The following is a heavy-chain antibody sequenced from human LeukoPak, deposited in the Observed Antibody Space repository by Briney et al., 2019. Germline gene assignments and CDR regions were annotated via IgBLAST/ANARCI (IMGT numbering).Heavy chain of an antibody. CDR2: IRYDGSNK. CDR3: AKDLLGGNSVGWFDP. CDR1: GFTFSSYG. J-gene: IGHJ5*02. D-gene: IGHD4-23*01. V-gene: IGHV3-30*02. Sequence: PGGSLRFSCAASGFTFSSYGMHWVRQAPGKGLEWVAFIRYDGSNKYYADSVKGRFTISRDNSKNTLYLQMNSLRAEDTAVYYCAKDLLGGNSVGWFDPWGQGTLVTVSS.